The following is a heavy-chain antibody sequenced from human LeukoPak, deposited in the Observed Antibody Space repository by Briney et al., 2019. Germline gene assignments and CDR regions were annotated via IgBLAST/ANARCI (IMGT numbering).Heavy chain of an antibody. D-gene: IGHD3-3*01. V-gene: IGHV5-51*01. CDR1: GYSFDYYW. J-gene: IGHJ4*02. CDR2: IYPDDSDS. CDR3: ARVGSVTNFGVVSYYFDY. Sequence: GEPLKISCKASGYSFDYYWIAWVRQMPGKGLEWMGIIYPDDSDSTYNPSFQGQVTISVDKSINTAYLQWSSLKASNTAIYYCARVGSVTNFGVVSYYFDYWGQGTLVTVSS.